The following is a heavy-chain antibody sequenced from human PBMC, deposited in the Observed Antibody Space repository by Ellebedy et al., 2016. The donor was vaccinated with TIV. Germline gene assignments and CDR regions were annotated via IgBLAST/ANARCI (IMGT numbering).Heavy chain of an antibody. CDR3: ARAPGWFGELTLYPGAFDI. V-gene: IGHV4-59*01. J-gene: IGHJ3*02. CDR2: IYYSGST. Sequence: SETLSLXCTVSGGSISSYYWSWIRQPPGKGLEWIGYIYYSGSTNYNPSLKSRVTISVDTSKNQFSLKLSSVTAADTAVYYCARAPGWFGELTLYPGAFDIWGQGTMVTVSS. CDR1: GGSISSYY. D-gene: IGHD3-10*01.